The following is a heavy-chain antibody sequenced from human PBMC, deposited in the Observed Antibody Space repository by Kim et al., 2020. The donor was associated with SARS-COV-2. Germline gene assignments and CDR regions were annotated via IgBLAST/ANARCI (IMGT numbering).Heavy chain of an antibody. V-gene: IGHV3-72*01. CDR3: TRGASSRYNFDV. D-gene: IGHD6-25*01. Sequence: EYAASVKGRFTIFRDESKNSLYLQMNSLKTEDTAVYYCTRGASSRYNFDVWGQGTTVIVSS. J-gene: IGHJ6*02.